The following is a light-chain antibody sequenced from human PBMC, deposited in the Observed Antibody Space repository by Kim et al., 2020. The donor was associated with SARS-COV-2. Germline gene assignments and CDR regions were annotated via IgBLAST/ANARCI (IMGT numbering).Light chain of an antibody. CDR2: RND. V-gene: IGLV1-44*01. CDR3: AAWDDSLKSSV. CDR1: SSNIGSNF. Sequence: GQRVTIACSGRSSNIGSNFVNWYQQLPGTAPKLLMYRNDYRPSGVPDRFSGSKSGTSASLAISGLQSEDEADYYCAAWDDSLKSSVFGGGTQLTVL. J-gene: IGLJ3*02.